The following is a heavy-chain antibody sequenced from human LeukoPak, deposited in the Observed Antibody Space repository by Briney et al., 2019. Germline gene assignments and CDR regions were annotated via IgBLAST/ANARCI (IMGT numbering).Heavy chain of an antibody. D-gene: IGHD3-3*01. CDR1: GYTFTSYA. CDR2: IIPIFGTA. J-gene: IGHJ4*02. Sequence: SVKVSCKASGYTFTSYAISWVRQAPGQGLEWMGGIIPIFGTANYAQKFQGRVTITADESTSTAYMELSSLRSEDTAVYYCARVLLEWLLIDYWGQGTLVTVSS. CDR3: ARVLLEWLLIDY. V-gene: IGHV1-69*13.